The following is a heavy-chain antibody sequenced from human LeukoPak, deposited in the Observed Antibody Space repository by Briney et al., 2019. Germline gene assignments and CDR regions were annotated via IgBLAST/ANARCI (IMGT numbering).Heavy chain of an antibody. J-gene: IGHJ4*02. CDR1: GYTFSAYY. CDR3: ARDYSSAGYYDF. D-gene: IGHD6-19*01. CDR2: INPTGGGT. V-gene: IGHV1-2*02. Sequence: EASVKVSCKASGYTFSAYYIHWVRQAPGQGLEWVGFINPTGGGTNYAQKFQGRITMTTDTSISAAYMELNRLTSDDTAIYYCARDYSSAGYYDFWGQGTLVTVSS.